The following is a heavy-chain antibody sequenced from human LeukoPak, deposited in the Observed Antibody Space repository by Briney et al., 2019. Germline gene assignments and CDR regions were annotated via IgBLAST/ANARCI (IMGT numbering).Heavy chain of an antibody. CDR2: ISYDTKNK. Sequence: PGRSLRLSCAASGITFSSYAMHWVRQAPGKGLEWVAVISYDTKNKYYTDSVKGRFTISRDNSKNTLYLQMNSLRAEDTAIYFCARGREMVHASLDALDVWAKGQWSSSPQ. CDR1: GITFSSYA. V-gene: IGHV3-30*04. D-gene: IGHD2-8*01. CDR3: ARGREMVHASLDALDV. J-gene: IGHJ3*01.